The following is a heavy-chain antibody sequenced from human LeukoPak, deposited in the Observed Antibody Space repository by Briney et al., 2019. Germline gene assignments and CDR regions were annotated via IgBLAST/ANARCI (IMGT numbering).Heavy chain of an antibody. Sequence: SETLSLTCTVSGGSISSGGYYWSWVRQHPGKGLEWIGYIYYSGSTYYNPSLKSRVTISVDTSKNQFSLKLSSVTAAETAVYYCARELYYYGSGSYFDYWGQGTLGTVSS. V-gene: IGHV4-31*03. J-gene: IGHJ4*02. CDR3: ARELYYYGSGSYFDY. D-gene: IGHD3-10*01. CDR2: IYYSGST. CDR1: GGSISSGGYY.